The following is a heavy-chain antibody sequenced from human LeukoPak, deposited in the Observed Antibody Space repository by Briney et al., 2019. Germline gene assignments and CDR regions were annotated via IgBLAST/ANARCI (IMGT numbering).Heavy chain of an antibody. Sequence: PGGSLRLSCAASGFTFSSYGMHWVRQAPGKGLKWVAVISYDGSNKYYADSVKGRFTISRDNSKNTLYLQMNSLRAEDTAVYYCAKAEGVYWGQGTLVTVSS. V-gene: IGHV3-30*18. CDR2: ISYDGSNK. J-gene: IGHJ4*02. CDR1: GFTFSSYG. CDR3: AKAEGVY.